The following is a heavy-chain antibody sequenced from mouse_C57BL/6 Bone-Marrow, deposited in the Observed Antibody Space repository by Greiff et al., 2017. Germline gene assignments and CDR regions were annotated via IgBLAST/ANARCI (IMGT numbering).Heavy chain of an antibody. V-gene: IGHV1-39*01. Sequence: VQLQQSGPELVKPGASVKISCKASGYSFTDYNMNWVKQSNGKSLEWIGLINPNYGTTSYNQKFKGKATLTADKSSSTAYMQLNSLTSEDSAVYYSEEYYYGSGPYWSCDDWGKGTTVTVSS. J-gene: IGHJ1*03. D-gene: IGHD1-1*01. CDR3: EEYYYGSGPYWSCDD. CDR1: GYSFTDYN. CDR2: INPNYGTT.